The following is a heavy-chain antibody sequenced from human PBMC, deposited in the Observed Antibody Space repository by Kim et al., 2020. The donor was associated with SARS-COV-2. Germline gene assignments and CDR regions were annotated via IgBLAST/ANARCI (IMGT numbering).Heavy chain of an antibody. V-gene: IGHV4-34*01. J-gene: IGHJ6*03. Sequence: SETLSLTCAVYGGSFSGYYWSWIRQPPGKGLEWIGEINHSGSTNYNPSLKSRVTISVDTSKNQFSLKLSSVTAADTAVYYCARGTPRSMIVVVITPVYYYYMEVWGKGTTVTVSS. D-gene: IGHD3-22*01. CDR3: ARGTPRSMIVVVITPVYYYYMEV. CDR1: GGSFSGYY. CDR2: INHSGST.